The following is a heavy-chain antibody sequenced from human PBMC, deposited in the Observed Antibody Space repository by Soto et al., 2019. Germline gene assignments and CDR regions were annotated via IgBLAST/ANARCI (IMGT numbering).Heavy chain of an antibody. Sequence: PSETLSLTCTVAGGSISSGGYYWSCIRQPPGKGLEWIGYIYYSGSTNYNPSLKSRVTISVDTSKNQFSLKLSSVTAADTAVYYCAVTVTANFDYWGQGTLVTVSS. CDR3: AVTVTANFDY. D-gene: IGHD2-21*02. CDR1: GGSISSGGYY. CDR2: IYYSGST. V-gene: IGHV4-61*08. J-gene: IGHJ4*02.